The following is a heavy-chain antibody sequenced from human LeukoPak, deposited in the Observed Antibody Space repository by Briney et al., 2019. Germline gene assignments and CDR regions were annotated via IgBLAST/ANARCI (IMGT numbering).Heavy chain of an antibody. J-gene: IGHJ5*02. CDR3: ARDPNDSPSWFDP. CDR2: IYYSGST. D-gene: IGHD3-3*01. Sequence: PSETLSLTCTVSGGSISSYYWSWIRQPPGKGLEWIGYIYYSGSTNYNPSLKSRVTISVDTSKNQFSLKLSSVTAADTAVYYCARDPNDSPSWFDPWGQGTLVTVSS. V-gene: IGHV4-59*01. CDR1: GGSISSYY.